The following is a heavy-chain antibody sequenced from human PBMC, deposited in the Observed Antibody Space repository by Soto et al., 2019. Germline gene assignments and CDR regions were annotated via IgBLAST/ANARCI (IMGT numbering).Heavy chain of an antibody. V-gene: IGHV4-31*03. D-gene: IGHD2-2*01. Sequence: QVQLQESGPGLVKPSQTLSLTCTVSGGSISSGGYYWSWIRQHPGKGLEWIGYVDYSGSTYYNPSLKSRVTISVDTSKNQFSLKLSSVTAADTAVYYCARVELNSSTSLWAFDHWCQGTLVTVSS. CDR1: GGSISSGGYY. J-gene: IGHJ4*02. CDR3: ARVELNSSTSLWAFDH. CDR2: VDYSGST.